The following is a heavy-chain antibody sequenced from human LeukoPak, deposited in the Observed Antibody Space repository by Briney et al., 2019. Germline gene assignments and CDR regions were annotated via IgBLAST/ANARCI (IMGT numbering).Heavy chain of an antibody. V-gene: IGHV3-30*18. J-gene: IGHJ4*02. Sequence: GRSLRLSCAASGFTFSSYGMHWVRQAPGKGLEWVAVISYDGSKKYYADSVKDRFTISRDNTNKTMYLHMHSLRDGGTVVYYCGKVMEYSDGWGGCYFDFWGQGTLVTVSS. CDR1: GFTFSSYG. CDR3: GKVMEYSDGWGGCYFDF. D-gene: IGHD5-18*01. CDR2: ISYDGSKK.